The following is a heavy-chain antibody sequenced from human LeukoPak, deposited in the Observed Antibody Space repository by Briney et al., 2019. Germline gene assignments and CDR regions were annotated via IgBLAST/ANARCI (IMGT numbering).Heavy chain of an antibody. CDR2: ISISSNYI. Sequence: SGGSLRLSCAASGFTFSSYSMNWVRQAPGKGLEWVSSISISSNYIYYTDSVKGRCTISRDNGKNSLYLQMNSLRAEDTAVCARGSRLGVVERDAFDIWGQGTMVTVSS. V-gene: IGHV3-21*01. CDR3: ARGSRLGVVERDAFDI. J-gene: IGHJ3*02. D-gene: IGHD3-3*01. CDR1: GFTFSSYS.